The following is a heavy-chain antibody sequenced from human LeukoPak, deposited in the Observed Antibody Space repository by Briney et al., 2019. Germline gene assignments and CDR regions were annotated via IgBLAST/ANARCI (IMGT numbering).Heavy chain of an antibody. J-gene: IGHJ4*02. V-gene: IGHV3-33*01. CDR3: TRYNNDHFDS. CDR2: IAYDGSRA. CDR1: GFTFGGYG. D-gene: IGHD1-14*01. Sequence: PGGSLRLSCAGSGFTFGGYGMHWFRQTPGKGLEWVAVIAYDGSRAFYADSVKGRFTISRDNSKNTMSVQMDDLRAEDTAVYYCTRYNNDHFDSWGQGTLVTVYS.